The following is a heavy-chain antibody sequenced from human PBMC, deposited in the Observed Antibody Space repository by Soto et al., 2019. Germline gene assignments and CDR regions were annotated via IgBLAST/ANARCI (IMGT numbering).Heavy chain of an antibody. V-gene: IGHV1-18*01. J-gene: IGHJ1*01. Sequence: QVQLVQSGAEVKKPGASVKVSCKASGYTFTSYGISWVRQAPGQGLEWMGWISAYNGNTNYAQKIQGRVTMTTDTSTSTAYMELMSLRSDDTAVYYCASAVDYYDRSGYYTHEYFQHWGQGTLVTVSS. D-gene: IGHD3-22*01. CDR3: ASAVDYYDRSGYYTHEYFQH. CDR2: ISAYNGNT. CDR1: GYTFTSYG.